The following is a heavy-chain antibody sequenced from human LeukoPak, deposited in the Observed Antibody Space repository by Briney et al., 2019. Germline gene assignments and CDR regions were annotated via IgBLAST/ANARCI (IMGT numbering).Heavy chain of an antibody. Sequence: ASVKVSSRPSGYTFTAYYMHGVRQAPGQGLEGMGWINPNSGGTNYSQKFQGRVTMTRDTSISTAYMELGRLTSDDTAVYYCARDLLRVSFSAEANWFDPWGQGTLVTVSS. D-gene: IGHD2-2*01. CDR2: INPNSGGT. CDR3: ARDLLRVSFSAEANWFDP. CDR1: GYTFTAYY. J-gene: IGHJ5*02. V-gene: IGHV1-2*02.